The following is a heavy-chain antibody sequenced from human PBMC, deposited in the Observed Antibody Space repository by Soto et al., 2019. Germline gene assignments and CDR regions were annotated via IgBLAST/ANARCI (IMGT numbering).Heavy chain of an antibody. V-gene: IGHV4-59*12. J-gene: IGHJ5*02. D-gene: IGHD6-6*01. CDR2: IYYSGST. CDR1: GGSISSYY. CDR3: ARGRRGVAARPPRWLDP. Sequence: SETLSLTCTVSGGSISSYYWSWIRQPPGKGLEWIGYIYYSGSTNYNPSLKSRVTISVDTSKNQFSLKLSSVTAADTAVYYCARGRRGVAARPPRWLDPWGQGTLVTVSS.